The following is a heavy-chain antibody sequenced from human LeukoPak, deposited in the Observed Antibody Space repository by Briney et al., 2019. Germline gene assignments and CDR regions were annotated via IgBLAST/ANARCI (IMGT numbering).Heavy chain of an antibody. CDR1: GGSISTYY. V-gene: IGHV4-59*01. Sequence: PSETLSLTCTVSGGSISTYYWNWIRPPPGKGLEGIGYIYYSGSTNYNPSLTGRVTISVDTSKNQFSLKLSSVTAADTAVYYCAREYNYYDSSGWDAFEIWGQGTMVTVSS. CDR2: IYYSGST. D-gene: IGHD3-22*01. CDR3: AREYNYYDSSGWDAFEI. J-gene: IGHJ3*02.